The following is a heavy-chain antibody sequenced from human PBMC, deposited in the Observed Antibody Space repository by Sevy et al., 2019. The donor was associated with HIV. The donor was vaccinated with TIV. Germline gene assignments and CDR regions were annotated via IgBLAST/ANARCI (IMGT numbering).Heavy chain of an antibody. J-gene: IGHJ4*02. V-gene: IGHV1-18*01. CDR2: ISAYNGNT. Sequence: ASVKVSCKASGYTFTSYGISWVRQAPGQGLEWMGWISAYNGNTNYAQKLQGRVTMTTDTSTSTAYMELRSLRSDDTAVYYCARDEYSGHDSGLFDYWGQGTLVTVSS. CDR3: ARDEYSGHDSGLFDY. D-gene: IGHD5-12*01. CDR1: GYTFTSYG.